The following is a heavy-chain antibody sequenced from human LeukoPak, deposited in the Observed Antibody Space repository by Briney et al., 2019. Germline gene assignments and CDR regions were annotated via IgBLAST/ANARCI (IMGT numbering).Heavy chain of an antibody. Sequence: GGSLRFSCAASGFTFSDHFMDWVRQAPGKGLEWVGRIKNKANSYITQYAASMEGRFTISRDDSKNSLYLQMSSLKTEDTAMYYCASIRGTLGYWGQGTVVTVSS. CDR3: ASIRGTLGY. V-gene: IGHV3-72*01. J-gene: IGHJ4*02. CDR2: IKNKANSYIT. CDR1: GFTFSDHF. D-gene: IGHD1-26*01.